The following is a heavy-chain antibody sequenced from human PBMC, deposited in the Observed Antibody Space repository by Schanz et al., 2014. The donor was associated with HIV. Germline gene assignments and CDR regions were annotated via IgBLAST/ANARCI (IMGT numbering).Heavy chain of an antibody. Sequence: QVQLVQSGDEVKKPGASVKVSCKASGYTFSTYGISWVRQAPGQGLEWMGWISTSNGNTNYAQKFQGRVTMTTDTSTSTAYMELRSLRSDDTAVYYCARGAAEMATMTPWRYWGQGTLVTVSS. D-gene: IGHD5-12*01. CDR1: GYTFSTYG. CDR3: ARGAAEMATMTPWRY. J-gene: IGHJ4*02. V-gene: IGHV1-18*01. CDR2: ISTSNGNT.